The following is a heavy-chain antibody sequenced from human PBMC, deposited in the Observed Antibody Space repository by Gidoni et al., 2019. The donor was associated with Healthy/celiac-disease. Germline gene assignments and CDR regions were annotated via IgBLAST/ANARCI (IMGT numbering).Heavy chain of an antibody. CDR2: ISSSSSYI. CDR1: VFTFSSYS. D-gene: IGHD3-3*01. CDR3: ARGAYYDFWSGYFRGVEGMDV. V-gene: IGHV3-21*01. Sequence: EVQLVESGGGLVKPGGSLRLSCAASVFTFSSYSMNWVRQAPGKGLEWVSSISSSSSYIYYADSVKGRFTISRDNAKNSLYLQMNSLRAEDTAVYYCARGAYYDFWSGYFRGVEGMDVWGQGTTVTVSS. J-gene: IGHJ6*02.